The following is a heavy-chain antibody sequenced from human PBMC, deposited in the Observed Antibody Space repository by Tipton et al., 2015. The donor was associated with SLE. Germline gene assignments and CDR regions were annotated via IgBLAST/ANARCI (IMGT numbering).Heavy chain of an antibody. J-gene: IGHJ4*02. Sequence: GLVKPSQTLSLTCAISGDSVSSNRAAWNWIRQSPSRGLEWLGRTYYRSKWYTDYAVSVRSRITINSDTMKNQFSLQLNSVTPEDTAMYYCARDLGWGGHYFDYWGQGTLVTVSS. D-gene: IGHD3-16*01. CDR2: TYYRSKWYT. V-gene: IGHV6-1*01. CDR3: ARDLGWGGHYFDY. CDR1: GDSVSSNRAA.